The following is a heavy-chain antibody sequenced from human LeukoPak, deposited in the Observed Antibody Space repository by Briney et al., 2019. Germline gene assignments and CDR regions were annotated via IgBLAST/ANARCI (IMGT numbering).Heavy chain of an antibody. J-gene: IGHJ6*03. D-gene: IGHD3-10*01. CDR2: INHSGST. CDR3: ARGRFPPWFGENMRGYTDV. V-gene: IGHV4-34*01. Sequence: SETLSLTCAVYGGSFSGYYWSWIRQPPGKGLEWIGEINHSGSTNYNPSLKSRVTISVDTSKNQFSLKLSSVTAADTAVYYCARGRFPPWFGENMRGYTDVWGKGTTVTVSS. CDR1: GGSFSGYY.